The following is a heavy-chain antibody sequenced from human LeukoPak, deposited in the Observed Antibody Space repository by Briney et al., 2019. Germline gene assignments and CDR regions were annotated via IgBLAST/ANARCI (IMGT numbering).Heavy chain of an antibody. D-gene: IGHD6-13*01. CDR2: IYTSGST. CDR3: ARDLPGIAAAGFDY. V-gene: IGHV4-4*07. Sequence: SETLSLTCTVSGGSISSYYWSWIRQPAGKGLEWIGRIYTSGSTNYNPSLKSRVTMSVDTSKNQFSLKLGSVTAADTAVYYCARDLPGIAAAGFDYWGQGTLVTVSS. J-gene: IGHJ4*02. CDR1: GGSISSYY.